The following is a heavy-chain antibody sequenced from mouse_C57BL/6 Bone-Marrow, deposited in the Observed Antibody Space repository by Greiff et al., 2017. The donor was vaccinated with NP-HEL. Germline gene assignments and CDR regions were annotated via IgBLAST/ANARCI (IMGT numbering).Heavy chain of an antibody. CDR3: ARGNYDGYYLAWFAY. D-gene: IGHD2-3*01. Sequence: VQLQQSGPELVKPGASVKISCKASGYSFTGYYMNWVKQSPEKSLEWIGEIDPSTGGTTYNQKFKAKATLTVDKSSSTAYMQLKSLTSEDSAVYYCARGNYDGYYLAWFAYWGQGTLVTVSA. J-gene: IGHJ3*01. CDR1: GYSFTGYY. V-gene: IGHV1-42*01. CDR2: IDPSTGGT.